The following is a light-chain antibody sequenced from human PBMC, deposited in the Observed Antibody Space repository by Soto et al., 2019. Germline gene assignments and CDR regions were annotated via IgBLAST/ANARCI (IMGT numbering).Light chain of an antibody. V-gene: IGKV3-20*01. J-gene: IGKJ4*01. Sequence: EIVLTQSPGTLSLSPGERATLFCRASQSVTSNYSAWYQQKPGQAPRLLIYSASTRAIGIPDRFSGSGSGADFTLTISSLEPEDFAAYYCQQYGTSPLTFGGGTKVDIK. CDR1: QSVTSNY. CDR3: QQYGTSPLT. CDR2: SAS.